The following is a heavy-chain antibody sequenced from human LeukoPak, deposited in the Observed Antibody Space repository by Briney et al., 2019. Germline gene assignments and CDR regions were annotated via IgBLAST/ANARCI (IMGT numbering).Heavy chain of an antibody. V-gene: IGHV3-21*01. Sequence: PGGSLRLSCAASGFTFSSYSMNWVRQAPGKGLEWVSSISSRSSHIYYADSVKGRFTISRDNAKNSLYLQMNSLRAEDTAVYYCARGETQGSPDDFWGQGTLVTVSS. D-gene: IGHD3-10*01. J-gene: IGHJ4*02. CDR3: ARGETQGSPDDF. CDR2: ISSRSSHI. CDR1: GFTFSSYS.